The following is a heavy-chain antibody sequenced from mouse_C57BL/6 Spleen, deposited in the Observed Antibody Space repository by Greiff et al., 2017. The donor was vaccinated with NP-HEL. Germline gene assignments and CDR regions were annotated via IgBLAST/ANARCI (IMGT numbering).Heavy chain of an antibody. Sequence: QVQLKQPGAELVMPGASVKLSCKASGYTFTSYWMHWVKQRPGQGLEWIGEIDPSDSYTKYNQKFKGKSTLTVDKSSSTAYMQLSSLTSEDSAVYYCASSHYYGSSYDFDYWGQGTTLAVSS. CDR1: GYTFTSYW. CDR2: IDPSDSYT. D-gene: IGHD1-1*01. CDR3: ASSHYYGSSYDFDY. V-gene: IGHV1-69*01. J-gene: IGHJ2*01.